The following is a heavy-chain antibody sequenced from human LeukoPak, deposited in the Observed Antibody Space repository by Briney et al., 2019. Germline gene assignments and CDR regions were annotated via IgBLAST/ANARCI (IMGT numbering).Heavy chain of an antibody. V-gene: IGHV4-39*07. CDR1: GGSISSGSYY. D-gene: IGHD1-26*01. CDR2: IYYSGST. J-gene: IGHJ4*02. Sequence: PSETLSLTCTVSGGSISSGSYYWGWIRQPPGKGLEWIGSIYYSGSTYYNPSLKSRVTISVDTSKNQFSLKLSSVTAADTAVYYCARDWVQWELLGGFDYWGQGTLVTVSS. CDR3: ARDWVQWELLGGFDY.